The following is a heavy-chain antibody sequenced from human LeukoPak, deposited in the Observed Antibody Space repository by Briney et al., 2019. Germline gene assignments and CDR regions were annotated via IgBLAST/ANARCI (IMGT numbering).Heavy chain of an antibody. D-gene: IGHD3-22*01. V-gene: IGHV3-23*01. J-gene: IGHJ4*02. Sequence: PGGSLRLSCAASGFTFSSYGMSWVREALGKGLEWGSAISGSGGSTYYADSVKGRFTISRDNSKNTLYLQMNSLRAEDTAVYYCAKDLSAYYYDSSGSFDYWGQGTLVTVSS. CDR3: AKDLSAYYYDSSGSFDY. CDR1: GFTFSSYG. CDR2: ISGSGGST.